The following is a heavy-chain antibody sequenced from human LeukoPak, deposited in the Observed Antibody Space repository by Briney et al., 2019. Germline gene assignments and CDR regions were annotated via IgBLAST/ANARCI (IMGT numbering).Heavy chain of an antibody. CDR1: GFTFNNYA. J-gene: IGHJ4*02. CDR2: ISGSGGST. Sequence: GGSLRLSCAASGFTFNNYAMTWVRQAPGKGLEWVSAISGSGGSTYYADSVKGRFTISRDNSKNTLYLQMNSLRAEDTAVYYCAKYYYDSSGYYPLFDYWGQGTLVTVSS. CDR3: AKYYYDSSGYYPLFDY. V-gene: IGHV3-23*01. D-gene: IGHD3-22*01.